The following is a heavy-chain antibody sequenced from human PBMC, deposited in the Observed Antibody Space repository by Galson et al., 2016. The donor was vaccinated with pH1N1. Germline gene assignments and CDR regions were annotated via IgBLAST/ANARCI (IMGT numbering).Heavy chain of an antibody. D-gene: IGHD3-10*01. CDR3: ARVQWFGDPPGFDC. J-gene: IGHJ4*02. V-gene: IGHV3-49*04. Sequence: SLRLSCAASGFGFSGYAMTWVRQAPGKGLDWVGVIRNKGYGATTEYAASVRGRFTISRDDSKSIVYLKMDSLRSEDTAIYYCARVQWFGDPPGFDCWGPGTLLTVSS. CDR2: IRNKGYGATT. CDR1: GFGFSGYA.